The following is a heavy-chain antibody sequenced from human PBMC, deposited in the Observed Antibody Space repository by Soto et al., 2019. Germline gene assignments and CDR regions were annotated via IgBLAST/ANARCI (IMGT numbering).Heavy chain of an antibody. CDR2: IYHSGST. CDR1: GGSISSGGYS. CDR3: ARVGIAVARGLIDY. Sequence: SETLSLTCAVSGGSISSGGYSWSWIRQPPGKGLEYIGYIYHSGSTYYNPSLKSRVTISVDRSKNQFSLKLSSVTAADTAVYYCARVGIAVARGLIDYWGQGTLVTVSS. D-gene: IGHD6-19*01. V-gene: IGHV4-30-2*01. J-gene: IGHJ4*02.